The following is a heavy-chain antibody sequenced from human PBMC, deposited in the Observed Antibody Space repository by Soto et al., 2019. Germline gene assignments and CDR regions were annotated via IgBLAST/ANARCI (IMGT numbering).Heavy chain of an antibody. CDR1: GFTFSSYG. J-gene: IGHJ6*02. V-gene: IGHV3-30*18. Sequence: GGSLRLSCAASGFTFSSYGMHWVRQAPGKGLEWVAVISYDGSNKYYADSVKGRFTISRDNSKNTLYLQMNSLRAEDMAVYYCAKVALNYYGMDVWGRGTTVTVSS. CDR3: AKVALNYYGMDV. CDR2: ISYDGSNK.